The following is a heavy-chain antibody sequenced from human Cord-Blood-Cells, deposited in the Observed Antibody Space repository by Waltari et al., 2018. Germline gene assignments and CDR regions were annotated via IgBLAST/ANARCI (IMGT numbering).Heavy chain of an antibody. Sequence: QVQLQESGPGLVKHSETLSLTCTVSGGSVSSGGSYWSWIRQPPGKGLGWIGYIYYSGSTNYNPSLKSRVTISVDTSKNQFSLKLSSVTAADTAVYYCARDSGNWYFDLWGRGTLVTVSS. CDR1: GGSVSSGGSY. V-gene: IGHV4-61*08. D-gene: IGHD1-26*01. J-gene: IGHJ2*01. CDR2: IYYSGST. CDR3: ARDSGNWYFDL.